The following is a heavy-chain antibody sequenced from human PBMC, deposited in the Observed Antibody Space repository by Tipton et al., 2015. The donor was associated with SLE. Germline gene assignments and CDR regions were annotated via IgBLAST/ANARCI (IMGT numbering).Heavy chain of an antibody. CDR1: GASITSSDW. CDR2: IHHRGST. V-gene: IGHV4-4*02. J-gene: IGHJ3*02. Sequence: GLVKPSGTLSLTCAVSGASITSSDWWNWVRQPPGKGLEYIGEIHHRGSTDYKSSLRGRVTISIDTSKNQFSLKVTSVTAADTAVYYCAREGDYYDSSGLGAFDIWGQGTMVTVSS. CDR3: AREGDYYDSSGLGAFDI. D-gene: IGHD3-22*01.